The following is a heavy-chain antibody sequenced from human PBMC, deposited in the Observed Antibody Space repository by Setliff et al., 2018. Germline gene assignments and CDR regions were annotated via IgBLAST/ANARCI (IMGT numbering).Heavy chain of an antibody. Sequence: GGSLRLSCATSGFTFRDYSLTWVRQAPRKGLEWVASFIAGDSSTIYADSVKGRFTIFRDISKNTLYLQMNSLRADDTAVYFCAKDRQPDGRWDIDYWGQGTLVTVSS. V-gene: IGHV3-23*01. CDR3: AKDRQPDGRWDIDY. CDR2: FIAGDSST. D-gene: IGHD1-26*01. CDR1: GFTFRDYS. J-gene: IGHJ4*02.